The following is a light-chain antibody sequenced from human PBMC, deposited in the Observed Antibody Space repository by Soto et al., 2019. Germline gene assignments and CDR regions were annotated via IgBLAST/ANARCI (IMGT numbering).Light chain of an antibody. V-gene: IGLV4-69*01. CDR2: LNSDGSH. CDR3: QTWGTGIQV. Sequence: QLVLTQSPSASASLGASVKLTCTLSSGHSNYAIAWHQRQPEQGPRYLMKLNSDGSHSKGDGIPDRFSGSSSGTKRYLTISSLQSEDEADYYCQTWGTGIQVFGGGTKLTVL. J-gene: IGLJ2*01. CDR1: SGHSNYA.